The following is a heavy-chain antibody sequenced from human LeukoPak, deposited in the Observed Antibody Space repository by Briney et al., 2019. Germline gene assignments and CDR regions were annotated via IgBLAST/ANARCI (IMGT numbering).Heavy chain of an antibody. D-gene: IGHD6-13*01. Sequence: SGTLSLTCAVSGGSISNSNWWSWVRQPPGKGLVWIGQIYHSGSTNYNPSLKSRVTISIDKSKNQFSLKLSSVTAADTAVYYCARGSSSWDPFDYWGQGTLVTVSS. CDR1: GGSISNSNW. CDR3: ARGSSSWDPFDY. CDR2: IYHSGST. V-gene: IGHV4-4*02. J-gene: IGHJ4*02.